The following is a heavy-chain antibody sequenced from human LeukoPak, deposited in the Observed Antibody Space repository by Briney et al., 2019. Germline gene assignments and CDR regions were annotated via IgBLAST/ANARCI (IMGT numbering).Heavy chain of an antibody. V-gene: IGHV1-18*01. J-gene: IGHJ4*02. CDR1: GYTFTIYG. Sequence: GASVKVSCKTSGYTFTIYGISWVRQAPGQGLEWMGLISAYGNTNYAQNLQGRVTMTTDTSTSTAYMELRSLRSDDTAVYYCARGIIGYYFDCWGQGTLVTVSS. CDR3: ARGIIGYYFDC. CDR2: ISAYGNT. D-gene: IGHD2-15*01.